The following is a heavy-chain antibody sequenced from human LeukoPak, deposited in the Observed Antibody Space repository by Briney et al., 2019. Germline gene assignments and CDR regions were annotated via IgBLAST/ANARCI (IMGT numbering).Heavy chain of an antibody. CDR1: VFTFSSYG. CDR3: ASEYSGRYSFYYYYGMAV. D-gene: IGHD1-26*01. CDR2: IWYDGSNK. J-gene: IGHJ6*02. V-gene: IGHV3-33*01. Sequence: VGSLRLSCAASVFTFSSYGMHWVRQAPGKGLEWVAVIWYDGSNKYYADSVKGRFTISRDNSKNTLYLQMNSLRAEDTAVYYCASEYSGRYSFYYYYGMAVWGQGPTVTVSS.